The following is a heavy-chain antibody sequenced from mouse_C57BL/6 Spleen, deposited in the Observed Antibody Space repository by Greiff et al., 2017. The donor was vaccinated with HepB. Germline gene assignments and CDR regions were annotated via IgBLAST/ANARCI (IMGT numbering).Heavy chain of an antibody. Sequence: VQLQQSGAELVKPGASVKISCKASGYAFSSYWMNWVKQRPGKGLEWIGQIYPGDGDTNYNGKFKGKATLTADKSSSTAYMQLSSLTSEDSAVYFCAKLTVVATDFDYWGQGTTLTVSS. D-gene: IGHD1-1*01. V-gene: IGHV1-80*01. CDR2: IYPGDGDT. CDR3: AKLTVVATDFDY. J-gene: IGHJ2*01. CDR1: GYAFSSYW.